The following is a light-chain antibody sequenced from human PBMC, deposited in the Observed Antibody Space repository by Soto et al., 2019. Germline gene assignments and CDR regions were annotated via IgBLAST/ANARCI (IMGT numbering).Light chain of an antibody. CDR1: SSDVGGYNY. CDR3: CSNAASSTYV. V-gene: IGLV2-14*01. Sequence: QSVLTQPASVSGSPGQSITISCTGTSSDVGGYNYVSWYQQHPGKAPKLMIHEVSNRPSGVSNRFSSSKSGNTASLTSSGLQAEDEADYYCCSNAASSTYVFGSGTKVTVL. J-gene: IGLJ1*01. CDR2: EVS.